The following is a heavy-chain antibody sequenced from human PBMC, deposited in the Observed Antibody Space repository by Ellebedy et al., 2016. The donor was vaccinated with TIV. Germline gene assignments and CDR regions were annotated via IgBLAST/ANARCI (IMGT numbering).Heavy chain of an antibody. CDR1: GFIFSKYW. Sequence: GESLKISCVSSGFIFSKYWMIWVRQAPGEGPEWVANIAHDESEIYYVDSVKGRFTISRHDSQNTLFLQMNSLRAEDTALYYCAGAPSENSGRRGYFDFWGQGTLVTVSS. V-gene: IGHV3-7*03. D-gene: IGHD5-12*01. J-gene: IGHJ4*02. CDR3: AGAPSENSGRRGYFDF. CDR2: IAHDESEI.